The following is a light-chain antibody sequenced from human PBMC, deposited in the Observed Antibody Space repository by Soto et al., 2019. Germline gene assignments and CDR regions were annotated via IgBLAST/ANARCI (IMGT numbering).Light chain of an antibody. J-gene: IGKJ1*01. Sequence: DIQMTQSPSSLSASVGDRVTITCRASQHISNYLNWYQQKPGKAPKLLIYAASSLQSGVPSRLSGSGSGTDFTLAISSLQPEDFANYYCQQSYSTPWTFGQGTKVEIK. V-gene: IGKV1-39*01. CDR1: QHISNY. CDR3: QQSYSTPWT. CDR2: AAS.